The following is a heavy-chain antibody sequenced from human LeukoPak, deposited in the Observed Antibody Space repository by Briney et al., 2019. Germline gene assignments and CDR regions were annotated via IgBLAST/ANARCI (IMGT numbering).Heavy chain of an antibody. CDR1: GFTFSSYW. J-gene: IGHJ3*02. CDR2: ISGSGGST. Sequence: AGGSLRLSCAASGFTFSSYWMHWVRQAPGKGLEWVSAISGSGGSTYYADSVKGRFTISRDNSKNTLYLQMNSLRAEDTAVYYCAKVPADPSEPLPPHAFDIWGQGTMVTVSS. CDR3: AKVPADPSEPLPPHAFDI. D-gene: IGHD2-2*01. V-gene: IGHV3-23*01.